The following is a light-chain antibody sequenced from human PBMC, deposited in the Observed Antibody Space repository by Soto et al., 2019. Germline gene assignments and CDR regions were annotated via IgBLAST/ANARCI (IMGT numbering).Light chain of an antibody. Sequence: EIVLTQSPSTLSFSPWERSTLSFRASQSVSSSYLALYQQKPGQAPRLLIYGASSRATGIPDRFSGSGSGTDFTLTISRLEPEDFAVYYCQQYGSSGTFGQGTKVDIK. V-gene: IGKV3-20*01. CDR1: QSVSSSY. CDR2: GAS. CDR3: QQYGSSGT. J-gene: IGKJ1*01.